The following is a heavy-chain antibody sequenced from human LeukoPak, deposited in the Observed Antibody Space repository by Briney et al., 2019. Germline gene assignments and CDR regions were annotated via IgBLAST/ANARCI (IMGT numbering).Heavy chain of an antibody. D-gene: IGHD1-26*01. Sequence: GGSLRLSCAASGFTFSDYSMNWVRQAPGKGLEWISYVGISSGNTKYADSVKGRFTISGDKAKNSLYLQMNSLRVEDTAVYYCARSLSGSYYTLFDPWGQGTLVTVSS. CDR3: ARSLSGSYYTLFDP. J-gene: IGHJ5*02. CDR1: GFTFSDYS. V-gene: IGHV3-48*01. CDR2: VGISSGNT.